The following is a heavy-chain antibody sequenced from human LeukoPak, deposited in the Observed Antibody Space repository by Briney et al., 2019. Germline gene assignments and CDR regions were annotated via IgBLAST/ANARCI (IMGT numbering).Heavy chain of an antibody. CDR3: ARAGPVYAYPPGPFDY. J-gene: IGHJ4*02. Sequence: SETLSLTCTVSGGSISSYYGSWIRHPPGKGLEWIGYIYYSGSTNYNPSLKSRVTISVDTSKNQFSLKLSSVTAADTAVYYCARAGPVYAYPPGPFDYWGQGTLVTVSS. V-gene: IGHV4-59*01. D-gene: IGHD5/OR15-5a*01. CDR1: GGSISSYY. CDR2: IYYSGST.